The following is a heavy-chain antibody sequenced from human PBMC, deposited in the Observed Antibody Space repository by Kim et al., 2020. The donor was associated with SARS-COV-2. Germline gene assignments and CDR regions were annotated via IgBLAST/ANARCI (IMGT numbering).Heavy chain of an antibody. CDR2: I. CDR3: ARALRSGSYPT. V-gene: IGHV3-11*04. D-gene: IGHD1-26*01. Sequence: IYYADSVKGRFTISRDNAKNSLYLQMNSLRAEDTAVYYCARALRSGSYPTWGLGTLVTVSS. J-gene: IGHJ4*02.